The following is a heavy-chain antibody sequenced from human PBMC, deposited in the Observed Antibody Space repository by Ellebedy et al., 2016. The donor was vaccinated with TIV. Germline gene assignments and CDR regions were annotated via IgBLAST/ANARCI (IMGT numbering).Heavy chain of an antibody. Sequence: AASVKVSCKASGYTFIGYYMHWVRQAPGQGLEWMGIINPGGGGTSYAQKFQGRVTMTRDTSTSTVYMELSSLSSGDTALYYCARAPLSGVFYGMDVWGQGTTVTVSS. D-gene: IGHD3-16*02. CDR2: INPGGGGT. J-gene: IGHJ6*02. CDR1: GYTFIGYY. CDR3: ARAPLSGVFYGMDV. V-gene: IGHV1-46*01.